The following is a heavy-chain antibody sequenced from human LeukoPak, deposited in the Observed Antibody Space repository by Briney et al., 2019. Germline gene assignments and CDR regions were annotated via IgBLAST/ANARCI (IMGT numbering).Heavy chain of an antibody. D-gene: IGHD4-11*01. CDR3: AKSYFDYSTYYSYYFNL. V-gene: IGHV4-4*09. CDR1: GGSISSTS. J-gene: IGHJ4*02. CDR2: IYPSGST. Sequence: PPETLSLTCKVPGGSISSTSRRWLRQPTGRGLEWIGYIYPSGSTNYHPSLKSRVTISVDTSKNHFALNLSSVTAADTAVYYCAKSYFDYSTYYSYYFNLWGQGALVTVSS.